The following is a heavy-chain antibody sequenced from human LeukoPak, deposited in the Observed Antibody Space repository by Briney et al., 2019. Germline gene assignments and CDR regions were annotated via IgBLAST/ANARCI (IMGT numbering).Heavy chain of an antibody. D-gene: IGHD3-3*01. CDR1: GFTFSSYS. CDR3: AKGPGKWLLLSYFDY. CDR2: ISSSSSYI. Sequence: GGSLRLSCAASGFTFSSYSMNWVRQAPGKGLEWVSSISSSSSYIYYADSVKGRFTISRDNAKNSLYLQMNSLRAEDTAVYYCAKGPGKWLLLSYFDYWGQGTLVTVSS. J-gene: IGHJ4*02. V-gene: IGHV3-21*01.